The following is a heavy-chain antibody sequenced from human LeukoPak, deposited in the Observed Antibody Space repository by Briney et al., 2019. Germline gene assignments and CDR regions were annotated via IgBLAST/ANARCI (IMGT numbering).Heavy chain of an antibody. Sequence: PGRSLRLSCAASGFTFSSYWMHWVRQAPGKGLVWVSRINSDGSSTSYADSVKGRFTISRDNAKNTLYLQMNSLRAEDTAVYYCARDLGWYYDILTPRGYMDVWGKGTTVTVSS. V-gene: IGHV3-74*01. CDR3: ARDLGWYYDILTPRGYMDV. CDR1: GFTFSSYW. D-gene: IGHD3-9*01. CDR2: INSDGSST. J-gene: IGHJ6*03.